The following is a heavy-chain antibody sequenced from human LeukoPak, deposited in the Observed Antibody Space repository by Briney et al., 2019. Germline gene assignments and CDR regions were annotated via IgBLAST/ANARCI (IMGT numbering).Heavy chain of an antibody. V-gene: IGHV3-23*01. D-gene: IGHD3-10*01. J-gene: IGHJ5*02. CDR1: GFTFSSYA. CDR2: ISGSGGST. Sequence: PGGSLRLSCAASGFTFSSYAMSWVRQAPGKGLEWVSAISGSGGSTYYADSVKGRFTISRDNSKNTLYLQMNSLRAEGTAVYYCAKVSSNYYGSGSFPRNWFDPWGQGTLVTVSS. CDR3: AKVSSNYYGSGSFPRNWFDP.